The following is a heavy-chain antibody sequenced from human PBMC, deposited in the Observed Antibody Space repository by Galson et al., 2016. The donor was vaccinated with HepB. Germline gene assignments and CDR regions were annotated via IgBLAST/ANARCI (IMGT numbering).Heavy chain of an antibody. CDR2: IRRSGDIT. J-gene: IGHJ5*02. CDR3: AKGARNWDNCFDP. D-gene: IGHD7-27*01. Sequence: SLRLSCAASGFTFRSSGMNWVRQAPGQGLEWISTIRRSGDITYYADSAKGRFTISRDNSRNTLYLQMDSLRADDTAVYYCAKGARNWDNCFDPWGQGTLVTVSS. V-gene: IGHV3-23*01. CDR1: GFTFRSSG.